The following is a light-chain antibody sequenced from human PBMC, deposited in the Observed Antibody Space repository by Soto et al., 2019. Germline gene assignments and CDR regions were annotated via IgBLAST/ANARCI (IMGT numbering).Light chain of an antibody. CDR2: RNN. V-gene: IGLV1-47*01. CDR3: AACDDSLSGFYV. CDR1: SSNIGSNY. Sequence: QSVLTQPPSASGTPGQRVTISCSGSSSNIGSNYVYWYQQLPGTAPKLLIYRNNQRPSGVPDRFSGSKSGTSSSLSISGLRSEDEAAYYCAACDDSLSGFYVFGTGTKLTVL. J-gene: IGLJ1*01.